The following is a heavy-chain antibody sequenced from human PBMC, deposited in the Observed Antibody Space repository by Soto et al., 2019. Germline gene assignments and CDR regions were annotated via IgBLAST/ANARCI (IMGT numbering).Heavy chain of an antibody. J-gene: IGHJ5*02. V-gene: IGHV1-69*08. D-gene: IGHD2-21*02. CDR1: GGTFSSYT. CDR2: IIPILGIA. CDR3: ARDPGGVVTPA. Sequence: QVQLVQSGAEVKKPGSSVKVSCKASGGTFSSYTSSWVRQAPGQGLEWMGRIIPILGIANYAQKFQGRVTITADKSTSTAYMELSSLRSEDTAVYYCARDPGGVVTPAWGQGTLVTVSS.